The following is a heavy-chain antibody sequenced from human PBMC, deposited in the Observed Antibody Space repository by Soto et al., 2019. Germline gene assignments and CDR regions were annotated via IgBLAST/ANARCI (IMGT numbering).Heavy chain of an antibody. CDR2: ISWNSGSI. D-gene: IGHD3-10*01. CDR1: GFTFDDYA. Sequence: EVQLVESGGGLVQPGRSLRLSCAASGFTFDDYAMHWVRQAPGKGLEWVSGISWNSGSIGYADSVKGRFTISRDNAKNSLYLQMNSLRAEDTALYYCAKDEGSMVRGLGGDYWGQGTLVTVSS. V-gene: IGHV3-9*01. CDR3: AKDEGSMVRGLGGDY. J-gene: IGHJ4*02.